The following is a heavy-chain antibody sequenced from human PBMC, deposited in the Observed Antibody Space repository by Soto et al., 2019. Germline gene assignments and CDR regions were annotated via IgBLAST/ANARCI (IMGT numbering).Heavy chain of an antibody. CDR2: VSYDGSNK. CDR3: AIDVRDLRNDYFLDY. CDR1: GFTFGSYG. J-gene: IGHJ4*02. V-gene: IGHV3-30*03. Sequence: QVQLVESGGGVVQPGRSLRLSCAASGFTFGSYGMHWVRQTATKGLEWVAVVSYDGSNKYYADSVKGRFTISRDNSRNTLYLQMHSLRTDDTAVYYCAIDVRDLRNDYFLDYWGQGTLVTVSS. D-gene: IGHD3-16*01.